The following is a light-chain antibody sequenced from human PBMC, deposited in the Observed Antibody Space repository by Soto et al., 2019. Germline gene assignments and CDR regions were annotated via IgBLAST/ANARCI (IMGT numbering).Light chain of an antibody. CDR3: QQYDNRWT. J-gene: IGKJ1*01. V-gene: IGKV3-20*01. CDR1: QTISNRL. Sequence: EIVLTQSPGTLSLSPGERATLSCRASQTISNRLLAWSQQKPGQAPRLLMYGASIRAAGVPDRFSGSGSGTESTLSISSLQSKDFAVYYCQQYDNRWTFGQGTKLDI. CDR2: GAS.